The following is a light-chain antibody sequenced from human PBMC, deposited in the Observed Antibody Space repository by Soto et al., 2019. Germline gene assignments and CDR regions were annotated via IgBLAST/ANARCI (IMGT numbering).Light chain of an antibody. J-gene: IGKJ2*01. CDR3: QQSYSNPST. CDR1: QSISSY. CDR2: AAS. Sequence: DIQMTQSPSSLSASVGERVTLSCRASQSISSYLSWYQQKPGKAPQLLIYAASSLQTGVPSRFSGSGSGTDFTLPIIRLQPEDYATYYCQQSYSNPSTFGQGTKLEIK. V-gene: IGKV1-39*01.